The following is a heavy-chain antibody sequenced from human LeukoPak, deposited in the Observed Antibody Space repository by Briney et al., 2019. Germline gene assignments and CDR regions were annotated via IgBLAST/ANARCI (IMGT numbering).Heavy chain of an antibody. CDR2: INQDGSEQ. V-gene: IGHV3-7*04. J-gene: IGHJ1*01. D-gene: IGHD3-16*01. CDR1: GFTFSDYW. Sequence: GGSLRLSCAASGFTFSDYWMTWVRQAPGKGLAWVAHINQDGSEQHFVGSVQGRFTISRDNAKNSLYLQMDSLRAEDTAVYYCAGGALDYWGQGTPVTVSS. CDR3: AGGALDY.